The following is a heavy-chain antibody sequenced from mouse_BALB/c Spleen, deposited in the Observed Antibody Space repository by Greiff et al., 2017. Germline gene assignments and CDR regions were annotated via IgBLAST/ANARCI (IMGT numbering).Heavy chain of an antibody. D-gene: IGHD2-14*01. CDR1: GFTFTDYY. CDR3: ARENNYRYPFAY. CDR2: IRNKANGYTT. J-gene: IGHJ3*01. V-gene: IGHV7-3*02. Sequence: EVKLEESGGGLVQPGGSLRLSCATSGFTFTDYYMSWVRQPPGKALEWLGFIRNKANGYTTEYSASVKGRFTISRDNSQSILYLQMNTLRAEDSATYYCARENNYRYPFAYWGQGTLVTVSA.